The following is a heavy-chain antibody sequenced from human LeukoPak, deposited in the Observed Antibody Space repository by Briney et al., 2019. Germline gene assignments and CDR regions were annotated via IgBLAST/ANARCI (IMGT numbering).Heavy chain of an antibody. V-gene: IGHV3-7*01. Sequence: GGSLRLSCAASGFTFSNYWMSWVRRAPGKGLEWVANIKQDGSETYYVDSVRGRFTISRDNAKNSLYLQMNSLRAEDTAVYYCARDFWGAYRVDYFAYWGQGTLVTVSS. D-gene: IGHD3-3*01. CDR3: ARDFWGAYRVDYFAY. CDR1: GFTFSNYW. J-gene: IGHJ4*02. CDR2: IKQDGSET.